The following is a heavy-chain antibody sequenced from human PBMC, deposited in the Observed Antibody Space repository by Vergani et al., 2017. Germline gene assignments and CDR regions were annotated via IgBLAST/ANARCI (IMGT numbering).Heavy chain of an antibody. CDR3: ARGRGIAAAGPLGYFDF. J-gene: IGHJ4*02. D-gene: IGHD6-13*01. CDR2: IYSSGST. V-gene: IGHV3-53*04. Sequence: VQLVESGGGLVQPGGSLRLSCAASGFTVSSNYMSWVRQAPGKGLEWVSVIYSSGSTYYADSVKGRFTISRHNSKNTLYLQMNSLRAEDTAVYYCARGRGIAAAGPLGYFDFWGQGTLVTVSS. CDR1: GFTVSSNY.